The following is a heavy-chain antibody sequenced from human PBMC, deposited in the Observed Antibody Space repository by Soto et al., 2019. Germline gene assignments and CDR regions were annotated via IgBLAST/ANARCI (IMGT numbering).Heavy chain of an antibody. J-gene: IGHJ4*02. D-gene: IGHD3-9*01. V-gene: IGHV3-21*01. CDR1: GFAFRSFT. CDR2: ISSTSTYI. Sequence: EVQLVESGGGLVKPGGSLRLSCAASGFAFRSFTMNWVRQAPGKGLEWVSSISSTSTYIYYADSVKGRFTISRDNAKNSLHVQMNSPRAEDTAVYYCARGYDTLTAYYSQAYWGQGTLVTVSS. CDR3: ARGYDTLTAYYSQAY.